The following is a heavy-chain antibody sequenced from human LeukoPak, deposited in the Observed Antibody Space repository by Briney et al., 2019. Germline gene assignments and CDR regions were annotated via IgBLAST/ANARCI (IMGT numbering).Heavy chain of an antibody. CDR2: IHSPGDT. J-gene: IGHJ3*01. CDR1: GFIFSSYD. CDR3: ARGQCSSSSCSTSVRGLDV. V-gene: IGHV3-13*01. D-gene: IGHD2-2*01. Sequence: GGSLILSCAATGFIFSSYDMHWVRQGTGKGLEWVSAIHSPGDTHYAGSVKGRVTISRDNAENSVYLQMNSLRVGDTAVYYCARGQCSSSSCSTSVRGLDVWGQGTVVTVFS.